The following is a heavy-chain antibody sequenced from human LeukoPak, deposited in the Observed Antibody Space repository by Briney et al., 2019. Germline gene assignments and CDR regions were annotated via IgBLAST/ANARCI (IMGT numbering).Heavy chain of an antibody. Sequence: GGSLRLSCAAPGFTFSSYGMHWVRQAPGKGLGWVAVISYDGSNKYYADSVKGRFTISRDNSKNTLYLQMNSLRAEDTAVYYCAKSSEWLHAFGVDYYYYYGMDVWGQGTTVTVSS. CDR3: AKSSEWLHAFGVDYYYYYGMDV. J-gene: IGHJ6*02. V-gene: IGHV3-30*18. CDR1: GFTFSSYG. CDR2: ISYDGSNK. D-gene: IGHD5-12*01.